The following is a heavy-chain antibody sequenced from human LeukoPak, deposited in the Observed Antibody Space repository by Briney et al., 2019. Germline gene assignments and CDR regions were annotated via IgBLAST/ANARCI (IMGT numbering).Heavy chain of an antibody. V-gene: IGHV1-46*01. J-gene: IGHJ4*02. CDR1: GYTFTSYY. D-gene: IGHD3-22*01. CDR3: ARVAPPYYYDSSGYFSFDY. CDR2: INPSGGST. Sequence: ASVKVSCKASGYTFTSYYMHWVRQAPGQGLEWMGIINPSGGSTSYAQKFQGRVTMTRDTSTSTVYMELSSLRSEDTAVYYCARVAPPYYYDSSGYFSFDYWGQGTLVTVSS.